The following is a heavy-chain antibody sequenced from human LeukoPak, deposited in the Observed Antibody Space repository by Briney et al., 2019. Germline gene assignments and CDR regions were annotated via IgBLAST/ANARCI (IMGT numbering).Heavy chain of an antibody. CDR3: ARGHSYGLYDY. V-gene: IGHV4-59*08. CDR1: GGSISSYY. J-gene: IGHJ4*02. D-gene: IGHD5-18*01. Sequence: SETLSLTCTVSGGSISSYYWSWIRQPPGKGLEWIGYIYYSGSTNYNPSLKSRVTISVDTSKNQFSLKLSSVTAADAAVYYCARGHSYGLYDYWGQGTLVTASS. CDR2: IYYSGST.